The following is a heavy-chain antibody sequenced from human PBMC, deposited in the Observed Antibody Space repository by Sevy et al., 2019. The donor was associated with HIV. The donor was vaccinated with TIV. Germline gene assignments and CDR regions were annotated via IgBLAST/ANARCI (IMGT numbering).Heavy chain of an antibody. CDR1: GGSISSNY. J-gene: IGHJ4*02. CDR3: ARSSGYSYGDFDY. CDR2: IYSSGSS. D-gene: IGHD5-18*01. Sequence: SETLSLTSTVSGGSISSNYWSWIRQPPGKGLEWIGYIYSSGSSYNPSLKSRVSISMDTSKNQFSLKLNSVTAADTAVYYCARSSGYSYGDFDYWGQGTLVTVSS. V-gene: IGHV4-59*01.